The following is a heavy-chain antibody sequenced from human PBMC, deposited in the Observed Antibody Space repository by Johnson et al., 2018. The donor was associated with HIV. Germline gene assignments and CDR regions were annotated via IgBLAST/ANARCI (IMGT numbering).Heavy chain of an antibody. V-gene: IGHV3-33*01. D-gene: IGHD2-21*01. Sequence: QVQLVESGGGLVKPGGSLRLSCAASGFTFSRYGMHWVRQAPGKGLERVAVIWYAGSNKYYADSVKGRFTISSDNSKNTMYLQMNSLRAEDTAVYYWARDWYCGGDCYLLLDIWGQGTMVTVSS. J-gene: IGHJ3*02. CDR1: GFTFSRYG. CDR3: ARDWYCGGDCYLLLDI. CDR2: IWYAGSNK.